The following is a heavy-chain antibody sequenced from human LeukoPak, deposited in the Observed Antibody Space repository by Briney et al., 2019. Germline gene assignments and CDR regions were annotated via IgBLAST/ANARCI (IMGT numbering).Heavy chain of an antibody. Sequence: SETLSLTCAVYGGSFSGYYWSWIRQPPGKGLEWIGEINHSGSTNYNPSLKSRVTISVDTSKNQFSLKLSSVTAADTAVYYCARDPTGGPMGYWGQGTLVTVSS. CDR1: GGSFSGYY. D-gene: IGHD3-10*01. J-gene: IGHJ4*02. V-gene: IGHV4-34*01. CDR2: INHSGST. CDR3: ARDPTGGPMGY.